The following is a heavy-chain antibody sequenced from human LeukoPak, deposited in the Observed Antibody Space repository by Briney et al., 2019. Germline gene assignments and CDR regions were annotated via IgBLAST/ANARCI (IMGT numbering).Heavy chain of an antibody. CDR3: ARDGFGEFLESGGMDV. CDR1: GGSLSSGSYY. CDR2: IYTSGST. Sequence: SQTLSLTCTVSGGSLSSGSYYWSWVRQPAGTGLEWIGRIYTSGSTNYNPSLKSRVTISVDTSKNQFSLKLSSVTAADTAVYYCARDGFGEFLESGGMDVWGQGTTVTVSS. D-gene: IGHD3-10*01. V-gene: IGHV4-61*02. J-gene: IGHJ6*02.